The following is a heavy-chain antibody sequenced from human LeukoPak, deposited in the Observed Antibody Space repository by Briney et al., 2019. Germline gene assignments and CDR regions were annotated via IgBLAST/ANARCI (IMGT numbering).Heavy chain of an antibody. CDR3: ARTYSSSWPYYYYYGMDV. Sequence: ASVKVSCKASGYTFTSYAMNWVRQAPGQGLEWMGWINTNTGNPTYAQGFTGRFVFSLDTSVSTAYLQISSLKAEDTAVYYCARTYSSSWPYYYYYGMDVWGQGTTVTVSS. J-gene: IGHJ6*02. D-gene: IGHD6-13*01. CDR2: INTNTGNP. V-gene: IGHV7-4-1*02. CDR1: GYTFTSYA.